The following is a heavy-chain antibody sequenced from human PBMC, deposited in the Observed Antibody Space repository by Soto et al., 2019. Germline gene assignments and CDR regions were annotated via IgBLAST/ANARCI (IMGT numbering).Heavy chain of an antibody. CDR2: IHSGGSI. Sequence: SETLSLTCTVSGGSITSGDYSGSWIRQPPGKGLEWIGYIHSGGSIYFNSSLKSRVTISLDTSRNQFSLDLISVTAADTAVYYCARYVGESHFDYWGQGTLVTVSS. J-gene: IGHJ4*02. V-gene: IGHV4-30-4*01. CDR3: ARYVGESHFDY. D-gene: IGHD3-16*01. CDR1: GGSITSGDYS.